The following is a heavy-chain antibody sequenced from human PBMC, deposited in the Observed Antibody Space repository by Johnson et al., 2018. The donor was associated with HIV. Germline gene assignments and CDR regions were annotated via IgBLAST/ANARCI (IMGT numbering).Heavy chain of an antibody. Sequence: VLLVESGGGVVQPGGSLRLSCAASGFTFSSYAMSWVRQAPGKGLEWVSAISGSGGSTYYADSVKGRFTISRDNSKTTLYLQMNSLRAEDTAVYYCARDQAIFGVVLASDAFDIWGQETMVTVSS. CDR2: ISGSGGST. J-gene: IGHJ3*02. V-gene: IGHV3-23*04. CDR3: ARDQAIFGVVLASDAFDI. CDR1: GFTFSSYA. D-gene: IGHD3-3*01.